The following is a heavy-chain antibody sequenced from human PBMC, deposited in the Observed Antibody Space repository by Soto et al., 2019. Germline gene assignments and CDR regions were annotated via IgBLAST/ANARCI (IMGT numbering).Heavy chain of an antibody. CDR1: GGSVSSSPYY. D-gene: IGHD1-7*01. CDR3: ARDLRQGWNYGWFDN. V-gene: IGHV4-61*01. CDR2: ISYSGNT. Sequence: QVQLQESGPGLVKPSETLSLTCTVSGGSVSSSPYYWSWIRQPPGKGLEWIGDISYSGNTIHNPSLKSRVTLSLDTSGNQFSLELSSVTAADTAVYYCARDLRQGWNYGWFDNWGQGTLVAVSS. J-gene: IGHJ4*02.